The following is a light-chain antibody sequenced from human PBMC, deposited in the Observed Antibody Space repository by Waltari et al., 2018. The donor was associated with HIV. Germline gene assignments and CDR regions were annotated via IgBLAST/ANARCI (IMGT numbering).Light chain of an antibody. CDR1: SSDIDVYKY. Sequence: QSTLTQPASVSGSPGQSVTISCTGISSDIDVYKYFSWSQQHPGKAPKLLIYDVSNRPSGVSHRFSGSKSANTASLTISGLQAEDEADYYCSSYTTTSTLYVFGTGTKVTV. V-gene: IGLV2-14*03. CDR3: SSYTTTSTLYV. CDR2: DVS. J-gene: IGLJ1*01.